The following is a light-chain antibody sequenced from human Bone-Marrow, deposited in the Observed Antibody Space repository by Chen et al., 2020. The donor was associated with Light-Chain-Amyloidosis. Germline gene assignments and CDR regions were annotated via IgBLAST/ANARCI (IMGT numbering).Light chain of an antibody. CDR1: QSLLHSNGYNY. Sequence: DIVMTQSPLSLPVTPGEPASISCRSSQSLLHSNGYNYLDWYLQKPGQSPQLLIYLGSNRAAGVPDRCSGSGSGTDFTLKNSRVETDDVGVYYCMQALQTPCAFGQGTKVEIK. CDR3: MQALQTPCA. J-gene: IGKJ1*01. CDR2: LGS. V-gene: IGKV2-28*01.